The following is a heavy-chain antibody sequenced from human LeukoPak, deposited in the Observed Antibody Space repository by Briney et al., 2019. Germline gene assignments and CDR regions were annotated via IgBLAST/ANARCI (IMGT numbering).Heavy chain of an antibody. CDR3: TTDGDDYGDIDY. D-gene: IGHD4-17*01. CDR1: GFTFSSYG. J-gene: IGHJ4*02. Sequence: PGGSLRLSCAASGFTFSSYGMHWVRQAPGKGLEWVAVISYDGSNKYYADSVKGRFTISRDNSKNTLYLQMNSLKTEDTAVYYCTTDGDDYGDIDYWGQGTLVTVSS. V-gene: IGHV3-30*03. CDR2: ISYDGSNK.